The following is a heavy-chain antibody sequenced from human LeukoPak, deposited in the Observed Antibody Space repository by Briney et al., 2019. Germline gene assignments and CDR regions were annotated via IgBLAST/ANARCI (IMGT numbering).Heavy chain of an antibody. Sequence: GASVKVSCKASGYTFTSYDINWVRQATGQGLEWMGWMNSNSGNTGYAQKFQGRVTMTRNTSISTAYMVLSSLRSEDTAVYYCARGGNIGWNFGVVISYYYYMDVWGKGTTVTVSS. CDR1: GYTFTSYD. D-gene: IGHD3-3*01. CDR2: MNSNSGNT. CDR3: ARGGNIGWNFGVVISYYYYMDV. V-gene: IGHV1-8*01. J-gene: IGHJ6*03.